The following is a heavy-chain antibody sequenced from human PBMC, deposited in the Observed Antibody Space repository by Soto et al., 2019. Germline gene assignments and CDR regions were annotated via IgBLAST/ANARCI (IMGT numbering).Heavy chain of an antibody. V-gene: IGHV3-53*04. Sequence: EVQLVESGGGLVQPGGSLRLSCVASGIPVSSNYMTWVRQAPGKGLEWVSVLHSGGDTYYANSVKGRFTISRHDSTNTLVLQMNSLTAEDTAVYYCARDGPYYDASRMDVWGQGTKVTVSS. D-gene: IGHD3-3*01. CDR2: LHSGGDT. CDR3: ARDGPYYDASRMDV. CDR1: GIPVSSNY. J-gene: IGHJ6*02.